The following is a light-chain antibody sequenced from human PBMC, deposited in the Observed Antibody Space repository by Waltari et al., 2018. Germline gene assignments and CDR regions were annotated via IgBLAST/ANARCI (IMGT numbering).Light chain of an antibody. J-gene: IGKJ1*01. CDR2: EVA. CDR1: QSLDYSDGNTY. V-gene: IGKV2-30*01. Sequence: DVVMTQAPLSLPVTLGQPASISCRSSQSLDYSDGNTYLNWFQQRPGQAPRCLIYEVAKRDSGVPASFSGSGSGTDFTLTISSVEADDVGFYYCMQGTPWPRTFGQGTKVEIK. CDR3: MQGTPWPRT.